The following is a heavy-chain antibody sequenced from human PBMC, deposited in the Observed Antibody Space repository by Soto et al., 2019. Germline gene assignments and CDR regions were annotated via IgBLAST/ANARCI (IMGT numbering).Heavy chain of an antibody. Sequence: PGGSLRLSCAASGFTFSSYGMHWVRQAPGKGLEWVAVISYDGSNKYYADSVKGRFTISRDNSKNTLYLQMNSLRAEDTAVYYCAKGTTVTTGWGQGTLVTV. CDR2: ISYDGSNK. CDR1: GFTFSSYG. J-gene: IGHJ4*02. V-gene: IGHV3-30*18. CDR3: AKGTTVTTG. D-gene: IGHD4-17*01.